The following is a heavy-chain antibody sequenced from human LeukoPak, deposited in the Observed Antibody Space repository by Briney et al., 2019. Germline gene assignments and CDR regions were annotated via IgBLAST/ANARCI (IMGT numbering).Heavy chain of an antibody. CDR1: GGSISSYY. Sequence: PSETLSLTCTVSGGSISSYYWSWIRQPPGKGLEWIGYIYYSGSTNYNPSLKSRVTISVDTSKNQFSLKLSSVTAADTAVYYCARRRLDSRNFDWFSDAFDIWGQGTMDTVSS. D-gene: IGHD3-9*01. V-gene: IGHV4-59*08. CDR2: IYYSGST. CDR3: ARRRLDSRNFDWFSDAFDI. J-gene: IGHJ3*02.